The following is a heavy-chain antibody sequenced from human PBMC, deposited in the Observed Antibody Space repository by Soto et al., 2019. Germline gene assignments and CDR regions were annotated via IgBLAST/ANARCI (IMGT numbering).Heavy chain of an antibody. D-gene: IGHD1-1*01. CDR2: ISAHNGNT. V-gene: IGHV1-18*01. CDR1: GYTFTSYG. Sequence: QVHLVQSGAEVKKPGASVKVSCKASGYTFTSYGITWVRQAPGQGLEWMGWISAHNGNTDYAQKLQGRVIVTRDTSTSPAYMELRSLRADDTAVYYWARGRYGDYWGQGALVTVSS. J-gene: IGHJ4*02. CDR3: ARGRYGDY.